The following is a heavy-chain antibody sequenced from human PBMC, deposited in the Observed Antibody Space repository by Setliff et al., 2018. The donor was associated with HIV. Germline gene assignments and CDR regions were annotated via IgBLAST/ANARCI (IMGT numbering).Heavy chain of an antibody. Sequence: GASVKVSCKVSGYTLTKLSMYWVRQAPEKGLEWMGGFDPELGETFFAQNFRGRLTMTQDTSTDTAYMELTSLRSDDTAMYYCATDNREGVGTPYYFDYWGQGTQVTVSS. D-gene: IGHD1-26*01. V-gene: IGHV1-24*01. CDR3: ATDNREGVGTPYYFDY. CDR1: GYTLTKLS. J-gene: IGHJ4*02. CDR2: FDPELGET.